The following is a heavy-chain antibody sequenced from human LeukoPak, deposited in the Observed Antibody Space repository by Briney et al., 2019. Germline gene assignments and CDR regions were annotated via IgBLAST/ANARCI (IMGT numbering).Heavy chain of an antibody. J-gene: IGHJ4*02. CDR1: GFTFSNYW. V-gene: IGHV3-7*04. D-gene: IGHD3-10*01. Sequence: GGSLRLSCAASGFTFSNYWMTWVRQVPGKGLEWVANIDQDGSEMYSVDSVKGRFSISRDNAKKALYLQMNSLRAEDTAVYYCARAYYYGSGDYYSWAYFDFWGLGTLVTVSS. CDR2: IDQDGSEM. CDR3: ARAYYYGSGDYYSWAYFDF.